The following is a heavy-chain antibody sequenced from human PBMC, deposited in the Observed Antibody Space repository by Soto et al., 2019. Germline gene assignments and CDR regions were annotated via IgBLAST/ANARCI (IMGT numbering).Heavy chain of an antibody. V-gene: IGHV3-74*03. CDR3: ATAEVDY. CDR2: MTGDGRTT. CDR1: GFTFGDYW. J-gene: IGHJ4*02. Sequence: PGGSLRLSCAASGFTFGDYWMHWVRQPPGKGPEWVSRMTGDGRTTQYADSVKGRFTASRDNAKSTLYLQMNSLRAEDMAVYYCATAEVDYWGPGTLVTVSS.